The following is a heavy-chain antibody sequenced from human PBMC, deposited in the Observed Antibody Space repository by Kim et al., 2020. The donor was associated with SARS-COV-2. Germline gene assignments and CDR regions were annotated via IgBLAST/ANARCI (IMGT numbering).Heavy chain of an antibody. CDR1: EFSVSTKT. J-gene: IGHJ4*02. CDR3: AGDNYNNYWNKY. CDR2: IYRNGTT. D-gene: IGHD1-1*01. Sequence: GGSLRLSCAASEFSVSTKTMTWVRQAPGKGLEWVSIIYRNGTTYYADSVKGRFTTSRDTSKNTLYLQMDNLRANDTAVYYCAGDNYNNYWNKYWGQGTLVTVSA. V-gene: IGHV3-53*01.